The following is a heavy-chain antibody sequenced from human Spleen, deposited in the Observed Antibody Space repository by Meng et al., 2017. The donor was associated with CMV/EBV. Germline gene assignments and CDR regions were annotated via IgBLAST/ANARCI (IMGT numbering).Heavy chain of an antibody. V-gene: IGHV3-30*04. J-gene: IGHJ6*02. CDR1: GFTFSIFSNYV. Sequence: GESLKISCAASGFTFSIFSNYVVYWVRQAPGKGLEWVTIISYDGTNKYCSDSVKGRFTLSRDNSKDTVYLQMNSLRAEDTAVYYCARSAYDFWSGYPLDGMDAWGQGTAVTVSS. D-gene: IGHD3-3*01. CDR3: ARSAYDFWSGYPLDGMDA. CDR2: ISYDGTNK.